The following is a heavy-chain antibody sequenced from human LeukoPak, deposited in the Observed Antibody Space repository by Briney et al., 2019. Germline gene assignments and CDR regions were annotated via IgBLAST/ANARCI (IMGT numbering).Heavy chain of an antibody. D-gene: IGHD6-19*01. CDR1: GFIFSSYA. CDR2: ISYDGSNK. J-gene: IGHJ2*01. CDR3: ARLFLYAVTGTGRIDWYFDL. Sequence: GGSLRLSCAASGFIFSSYAMHWVRQAPGKGLEWLAVISYDGSNKYYADSVKGRFTISRHNSKNTLYLQMNSLRAEDTAVYYCARLFLYAVTGTGRIDWYFDLWGRGTLVTVSS. V-gene: IGHV3-30*04.